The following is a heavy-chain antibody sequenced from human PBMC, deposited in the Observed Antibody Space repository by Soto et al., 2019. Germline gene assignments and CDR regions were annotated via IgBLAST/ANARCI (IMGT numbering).Heavy chain of an antibody. V-gene: IGHV3-33*07. D-gene: IGHD1-26*01. Sequence: PGGSLRLSCEASGFTFSDYGIYWVRQAPGKGLEWVAVILFDGTNKYYGDSVKGRFTISRDNSKSTVYLELNNLSAEDTAVYHCAKNQGVELVPLATVDWFDPWGQGSVVTVSS. CDR2: ILFDGTNK. CDR3: AKNQGVELVPLATVDWFDP. J-gene: IGHJ5*02. CDR1: GFTFSDYG.